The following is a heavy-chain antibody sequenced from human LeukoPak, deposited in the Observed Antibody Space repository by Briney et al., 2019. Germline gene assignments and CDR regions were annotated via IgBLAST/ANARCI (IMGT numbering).Heavy chain of an antibody. J-gene: IGHJ5*02. D-gene: IGHD6-6*01. V-gene: IGHV4-59*01. CDR2: IYYSGST. CDR3: ARESIAARMWFDP. Sequence: PSETLSLTCTVFGGSISSYYWSWIRQPPGKGLEWIGYIYYSGSTNYNPSLKSRVTISVDTSKNQFSLKLSSVTAADTAVYYCARESIAARMWFDPWGQGTLVTVSS. CDR1: GGSISSYY.